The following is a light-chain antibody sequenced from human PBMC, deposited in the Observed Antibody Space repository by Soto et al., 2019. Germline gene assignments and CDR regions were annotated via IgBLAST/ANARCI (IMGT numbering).Light chain of an antibody. Sequence: AIQMTQSPSSLSASVGDRVTITCRASQGIGNDLGWYQQKPGKAPKLLIYVASSLQSGVPSRFSGSGSGTDFTLTISSLQPEDFATYYCLQEYNYPWTFGQGTKVEIK. CDR2: VAS. CDR1: QGIGND. V-gene: IGKV1-6*01. J-gene: IGKJ1*01. CDR3: LQEYNYPWT.